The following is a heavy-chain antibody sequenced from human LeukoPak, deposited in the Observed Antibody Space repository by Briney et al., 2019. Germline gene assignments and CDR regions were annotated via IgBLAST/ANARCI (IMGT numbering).Heavy chain of an antibody. CDR1: GFTFSSYW. V-gene: IGHV3-7*05. J-gene: IGHJ4*02. Sequence: GGSLRLSCAASGFTFSSYWMSWVRQTPGKGLDWVATIKYDGSEKYYADSVKGRFTISRDNAKNSLYLQMNSLRAEDTAVYYCAKDVGGQLYDYWGQGTLVTVSS. CDR3: AKDVGGQLYDY. D-gene: IGHD2-2*01. CDR2: IKYDGSEK.